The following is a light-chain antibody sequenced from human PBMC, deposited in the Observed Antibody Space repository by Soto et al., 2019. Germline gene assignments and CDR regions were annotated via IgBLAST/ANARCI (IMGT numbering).Light chain of an antibody. CDR3: QKYNSAPCT. CDR2: AAS. CDR1: QGISSY. V-gene: IGKV1-27*01. J-gene: IGKJ1*01. Sequence: DIQMTQSPSSLSASVGDRVTITCRASQGISSYLAWYQQKPGKDPKLLIYAASTLQSGVPSRFSGSGSGTDFTLTISSLQPEDFATYYCQKYNSAPCTFGQGTKVDIK.